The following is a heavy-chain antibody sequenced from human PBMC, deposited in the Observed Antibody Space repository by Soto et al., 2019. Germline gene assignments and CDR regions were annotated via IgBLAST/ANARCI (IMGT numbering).Heavy chain of an antibody. CDR3: AREGGSGSYYTLDY. CDR2: IWYDGSNK. CDR1: GFTFSSYG. Sequence: QVQLVESGGGVVQPGRSLRLSCAASGFTFSSYGMHWVRQAPGKGLEWVAVIWYDGSNKYYADSVKGRFTISRDNSKNTLYLQMNSLRAEDTAVYYCAREGGSGSYYTLDYWGQGTLVTVSS. J-gene: IGHJ4*02. V-gene: IGHV3-33*01. D-gene: IGHD3-10*01.